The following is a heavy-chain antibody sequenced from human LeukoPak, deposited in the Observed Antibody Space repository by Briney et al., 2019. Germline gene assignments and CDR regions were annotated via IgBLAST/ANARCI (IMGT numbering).Heavy chain of an antibody. CDR2: MPYDGSNK. D-gene: IGHD6-19*01. Sequence: PGGSLRLSCTASGFTFSSYGRHWVRQAPGKGLEWVAVMPYDGSNKYYADSVKGRFTISRDNSKNTLYLQMNSLRADDTAAYYCAKDYSSGWRSFDYWGQGTLVSVSS. CDR1: GFTFSSYG. J-gene: IGHJ4*02. CDR3: AKDYSSGWRSFDY. V-gene: IGHV3-30*18.